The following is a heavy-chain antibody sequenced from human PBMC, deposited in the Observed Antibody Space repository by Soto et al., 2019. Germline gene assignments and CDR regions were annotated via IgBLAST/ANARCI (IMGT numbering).Heavy chain of an antibody. CDR1: GFTFSSYA. J-gene: IGHJ4*02. CDR2: ISGSGGST. Sequence: GGSLRLSCAASGFTFSSYAMSWVRQAPGEGLEWVSAISGSGGSTYYADSVKGRFTISRDNSKNTLYLQMNSLRAEDTAVYYCAKDHLLLIPCGGDCYPSYFDYWGQGTLVTVSS. CDR3: AKDHLLLIPCGGDCYPSYFDY. V-gene: IGHV3-23*01. D-gene: IGHD2-21*02.